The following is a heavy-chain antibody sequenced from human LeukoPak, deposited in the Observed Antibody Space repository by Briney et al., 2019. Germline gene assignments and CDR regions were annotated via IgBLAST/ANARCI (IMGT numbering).Heavy chain of an antibody. Sequence: GGSLRLSCAASGFTFSSYWMSWVRQAPGKGLEWVANIKQDGSEKYYVDSVKGRFTISRDNAKNSLYLQMNSLRVEDTAIYYCAKVAKYYFGSETFYFFEHWGQGTPVTASS. CDR3: AKVAKYYFGSETFYFFEH. J-gene: IGHJ4*02. CDR2: IKQDGSEK. D-gene: IGHD3-10*01. V-gene: IGHV3-7*01. CDR1: GFTFSSYW.